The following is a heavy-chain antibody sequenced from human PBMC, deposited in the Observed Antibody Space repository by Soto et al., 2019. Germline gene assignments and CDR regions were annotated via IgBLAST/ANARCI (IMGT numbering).Heavy chain of an antibody. CDR3: ARINLVAPPRGFDY. Sequence: GSGPTLVNPTQTLTLTCTFSGFSLSTSGMCVSWIRQPPGKALEWLARIDWDDDKYYSTSLKTRLTISKDTSKNQVVLTMTNMDPVDTATYYCARINLVAPPRGFDYWGQGTLVTVPS. D-gene: IGHD2-15*01. J-gene: IGHJ4*02. CDR2: IDWDDDK. V-gene: IGHV2-70*11. CDR1: GFSLSTSGMC.